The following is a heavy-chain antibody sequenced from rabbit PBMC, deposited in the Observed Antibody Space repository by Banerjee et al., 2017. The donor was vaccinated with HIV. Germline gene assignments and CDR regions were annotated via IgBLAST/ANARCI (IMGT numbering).Heavy chain of an antibody. V-gene: IGHV1S40*01. J-gene: IGHJ4*01. CDR2: INTGDGST. CDR1: GFTLSNTYC. Sequence: QSLEESGVDLVKPGASLTLTCKASGFTLSNTYCICWVRQAPGKGLEWIGCINTGDGSTYYASWAKGRFTISKTSSTTVTLQMTSLTAADTATYFCARGWITMTMNLWGPGTLVTVS. CDR3: ARGWITMTMNL. D-gene: IGHD2-1*01.